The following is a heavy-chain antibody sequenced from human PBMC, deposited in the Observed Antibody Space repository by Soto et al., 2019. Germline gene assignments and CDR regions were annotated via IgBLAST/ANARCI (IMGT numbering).Heavy chain of an antibody. V-gene: IGHV3-30*04. CDR3: ARKWGTYSSASLDF. D-gene: IGHD6-19*01. CDR1: GFSFTHYT. Sequence: QLVESGGGVVQPGGSLRLSCATSGFSFTHYTINWVGQAPGKGLEWVAVMSYDGTNENYADSVKGRFTISRDNSKTTVYLQMNSLTPEDTALYYCARKWGTYSSASLDFWGLGTLVTVSS. J-gene: IGHJ4*02. CDR2: MSYDGTNE.